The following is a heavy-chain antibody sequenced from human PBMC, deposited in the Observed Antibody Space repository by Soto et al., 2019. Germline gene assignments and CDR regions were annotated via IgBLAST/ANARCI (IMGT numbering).Heavy chain of an antibody. CDR3: ARPGGYESGGFDY. D-gene: IGHD5-12*01. CDR1: GYTFTSYY. J-gene: IGHJ4*02. Sequence: GAAVKVSFKASGYTFTSYYIHGLRQPPGQGLEWMGVINPSGGSTSYAQKFQGRVTMTRDTCTSTVYMELSSLRSEDTAVYYCARPGGYESGGFDYWGQGTLVTVPQ. V-gene: IGHV1-46*01. CDR2: INPSGGST.